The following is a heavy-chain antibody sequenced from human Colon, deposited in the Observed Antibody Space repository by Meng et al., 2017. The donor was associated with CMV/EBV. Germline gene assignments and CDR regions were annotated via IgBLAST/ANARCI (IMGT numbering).Heavy chain of an antibody. CDR1: GINIGRDY. J-gene: IGHJ6*02. CDR3: ARGGDYYGMDV. CDR2: VYSGGST. D-gene: IGHD2-21*01. Sequence: GESLKISCAASGINIGRDYMNWVRQAPGKGLEWVAVVYSGGSTYVADSVKGRFTISRDASTNTLSLQMNSLRAEDSAVYYCARGGDYYGMDVWGQGTTVTVSS. V-gene: IGHV3-53*01.